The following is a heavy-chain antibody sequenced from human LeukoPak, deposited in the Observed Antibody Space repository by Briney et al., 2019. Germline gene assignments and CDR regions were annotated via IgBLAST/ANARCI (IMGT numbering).Heavy chain of an antibody. D-gene: IGHD4-23*01. V-gene: IGHV1-18*04. Sequence: ASVKVSCKASGYTFTGYYMHWVRQAPGQGLEWMGWISAYNGITNYAQRFQGRVTMTTDTSTSTAYMELRSLRSDDTAVYYCAKGGGYGGNSFGYWGQGTLVTVSS. CDR3: AKGGGYGGNSFGY. CDR1: GYTFTGYY. CDR2: ISAYNGIT. J-gene: IGHJ4*02.